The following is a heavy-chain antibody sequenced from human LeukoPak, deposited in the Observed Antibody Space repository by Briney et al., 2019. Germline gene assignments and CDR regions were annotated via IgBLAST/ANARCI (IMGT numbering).Heavy chain of an antibody. CDR1: GFTFSTYG. J-gene: IGHJ4*02. CDR2: ISYDGSTK. V-gene: IGHV3-30*03. CDR3: GRGHWGLDY. Sequence: GGSLRLSCTASGFTFSTYGMHWVRQAPGKGLEWVTLISYDGSTKYYSDSVKGRFTLSRDNSKNTLYLQMNSLRAEDTAVYYCGRGHWGLDYWGQGALVTVSS. D-gene: IGHD7-27*01.